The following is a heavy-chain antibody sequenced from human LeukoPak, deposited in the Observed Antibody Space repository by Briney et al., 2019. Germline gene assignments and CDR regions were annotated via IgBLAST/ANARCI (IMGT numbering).Heavy chain of an antibody. CDR2: ISSSGSTI. V-gene: IGHV3-48*03. CDR1: GFTFSNYE. CDR3: AREGAGIMVRGVILDY. J-gene: IGHJ4*02. D-gene: IGHD3-10*01. Sequence: GGSLRLSCAASGFTFSNYEMNWVRQAPGKGLEWLSYISSSGSTIYYADSVKGRFTVSRDNAKNSQYLQMNSLGAEDMALYYCAREGAGIMVRGVILDYWGQGALVTVSS.